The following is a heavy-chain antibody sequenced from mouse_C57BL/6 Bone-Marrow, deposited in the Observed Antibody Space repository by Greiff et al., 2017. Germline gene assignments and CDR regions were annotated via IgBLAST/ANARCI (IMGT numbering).Heavy chain of an antibody. V-gene: IGHV1-81*01. CDR2: IYPRSGNT. Sequence: QVHVKQSGAELARPGASVKLSCKASGYTFTSYGISWVKQRTGQGLEWIGEIYPRSGNTYYNEKFKGKATLTADKSSSTAYMELRSLTSEDSAVYFCARQAHDSWFAYWGQGTLVTVSA. J-gene: IGHJ3*01. D-gene: IGHD2-4*01. CDR3: ARQAHDSWFAY. CDR1: GYTFTSYG.